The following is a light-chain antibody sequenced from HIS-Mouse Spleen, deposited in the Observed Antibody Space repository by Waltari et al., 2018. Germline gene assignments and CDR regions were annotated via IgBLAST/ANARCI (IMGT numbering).Light chain of an antibody. V-gene: IGLV3-10*01. CDR3: YSTDSSGNHRV. CDR2: EDN. Sequence: SYELTQPPSVSVSPGQTARITCSGDAFPKTYAYWYQQKSGQAPVLVIYEDNKRPSGIPERFSGSSSGTMATLTISGAQVEDEADYYCYSTDSSGNHRVFGGGTKLTVL. J-gene: IGLJ2*01. CDR1: AFPKTY.